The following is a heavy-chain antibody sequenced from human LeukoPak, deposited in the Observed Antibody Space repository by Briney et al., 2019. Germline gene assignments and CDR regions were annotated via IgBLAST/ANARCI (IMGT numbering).Heavy chain of an antibody. J-gene: IGHJ4*02. CDR1: GFTFSSYS. D-gene: IGHD3-10*01. Sequence: PGGSLRLSCAASGFTFSSYSMNWVRQAPGKRLEWVSYISSSSSTIYYADSVKGRFTISRDNAKNSLYLQMNSLRAEDTAVYYCARVSYYGSGSYYYFDYWGQGTLVTVSS. V-gene: IGHV3-48*04. CDR2: ISSSSSTI. CDR3: ARVSYYGSGSYYYFDY.